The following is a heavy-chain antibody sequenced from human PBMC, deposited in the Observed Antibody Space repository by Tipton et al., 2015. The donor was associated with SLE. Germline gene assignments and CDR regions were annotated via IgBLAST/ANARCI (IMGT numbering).Heavy chain of an antibody. CDR2: INWNGGST. D-gene: IGHD3-3*01. J-gene: IGHJ3*02. CDR1: GFTFADYG. V-gene: IGHV3-20*04. CDR3: AREGYYNFWSGYYGDAFDI. Sequence: VQLVQSGGGVVRHEGSLRLSCAASGFTFADYGMSWVRQAPGKGLERVSGINWNGGSTGYADSVKGRFTISRDNAKNSLYLQMNSLRAEDTALYYCAREGYYNFWSGYYGDAFDIWGQGTMVTVSS.